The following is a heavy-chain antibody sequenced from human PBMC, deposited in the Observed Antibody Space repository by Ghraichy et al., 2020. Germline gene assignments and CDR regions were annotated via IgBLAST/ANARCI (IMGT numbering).Heavy chain of an antibody. CDR3: ARGYSSGWAYYYYYMDV. Sequence: GESLNISCAASGFTFSSYGMHWVRQAPGKGLEWVAVIWYDGSNKYYADSVKGRFTISRDNSKNTLYLQMNSLRAEDTAVYYWARGYSSGWAYYYYYMDVWGKGTTVTVSS. J-gene: IGHJ6*03. V-gene: IGHV3-33*01. D-gene: IGHD6-19*01. CDR2: IWYDGSNK. CDR1: GFTFSSYG.